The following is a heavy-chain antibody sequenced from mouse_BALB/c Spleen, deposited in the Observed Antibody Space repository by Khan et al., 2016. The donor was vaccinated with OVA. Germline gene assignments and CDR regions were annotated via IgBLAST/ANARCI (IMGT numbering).Heavy chain of an antibody. CDR1: GFSLTNYG. CDR2: IWSDGTT. D-gene: IGHD2-10*01. CDR3: ARQPYFHYYVMDY. Sequence: QVQLKESGPGLVAPSQSLSITCTLSGFSLTNYGVHWVRQPPGKGLEWLVVIWSDGTTTYDSALKSRLTISKDNSKSQVVLKMDSLQTDDTAMYYCARQPYFHYYVMDYWGQGTSVTVSS. V-gene: IGHV2-6-1*01. J-gene: IGHJ4*01.